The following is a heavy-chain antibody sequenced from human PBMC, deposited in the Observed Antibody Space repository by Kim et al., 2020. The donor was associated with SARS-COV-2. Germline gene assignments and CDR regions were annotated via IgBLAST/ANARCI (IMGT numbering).Heavy chain of an antibody. CDR1: GYSFTDYS. Sequence: ASVKVSCKASGYSFTDYSIHWVRQAPGQGLEWMGWISPNRGDTNYAQKFQGWVTMTRDTSSSTAYMQLSRLRLDDTAVYYCARVRYYGSGTYSMYFDYWGQGTLVTVSS. V-gene: IGHV1-2*04. CDR2: ISPNRGDT. CDR3: ARVRYYGSGTYSMYFDY. D-gene: IGHD3-10*01. J-gene: IGHJ4*02.